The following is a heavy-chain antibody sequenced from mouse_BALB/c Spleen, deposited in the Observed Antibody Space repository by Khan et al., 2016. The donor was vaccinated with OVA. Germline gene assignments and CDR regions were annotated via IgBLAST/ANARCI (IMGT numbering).Heavy chain of an antibody. CDR2: ISYSGST. V-gene: IGHV3-2*02. J-gene: IGHJ4*01. CDR1: GYSITSGYA. D-gene: IGHD1-1*01. Sequence: VQLQQSGPGLVKPSQSLSLTCTVTGYSITSGYAWNWIRQFPGNKLEWMGYISYSGSTSYNPSLRSRISITRDTSKNRFFLQLNSVTTEDTATYYCARKNYYGYAMDYWGQGTSVTVSS. CDR3: ARKNYYGYAMDY.